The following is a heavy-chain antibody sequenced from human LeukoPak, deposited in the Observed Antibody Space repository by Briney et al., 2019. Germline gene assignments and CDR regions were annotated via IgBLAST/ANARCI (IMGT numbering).Heavy chain of an antibody. Sequence: ASVTVSCKASGYTFTGYYMHWVRQAPGQGLEWMGWINPNSGGTNYAQKFQGRVTTTRDTSISTAYMELSRLRSDDTAVYYCASENSGPRAFDIWGQGTMVTVSS. J-gene: IGHJ3*02. CDR1: GYTFTGYY. V-gene: IGHV1-2*02. D-gene: IGHD5-12*01. CDR2: INPNSGGT. CDR3: ASENSGPRAFDI.